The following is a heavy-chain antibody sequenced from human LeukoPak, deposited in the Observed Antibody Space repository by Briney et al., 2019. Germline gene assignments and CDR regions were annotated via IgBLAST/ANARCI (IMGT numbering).Heavy chain of an antibody. V-gene: IGHV4-34*01. CDR3: ARVPLHYYGMDV. CDR2: INHSGST. CDR1: GGSFSGYY. J-gene: IGHJ6*02. Sequence: KPSETLSLTCAVYGGSFSGYYWSWIRQPPGKGLEWIGEINHSGSTNYNPSLKGRVTISVDTSKNQFSLKLSSVTAADTAVYYCARVPLHYYGMDVWGQGTTVTVSS.